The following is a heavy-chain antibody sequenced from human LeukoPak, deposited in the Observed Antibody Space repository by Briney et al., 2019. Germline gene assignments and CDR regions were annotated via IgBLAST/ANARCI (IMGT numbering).Heavy chain of an antibody. CDR2: IRSKAYGGTT. Sequence: AGGSLRLSCAASGFTFSSYSMNWVRQAPGKGLEWVSFIRSKAYGGTTEYAASVKGRFTISRDDSKSIAYLQMNSLKTEDTAVYFCTRGLEAVVVSASWGQGTLVAVSS. CDR1: GFTFSSYS. J-gene: IGHJ4*02. CDR3: TRGLEAVVVSAS. D-gene: IGHD2-2*01. V-gene: IGHV3-49*04.